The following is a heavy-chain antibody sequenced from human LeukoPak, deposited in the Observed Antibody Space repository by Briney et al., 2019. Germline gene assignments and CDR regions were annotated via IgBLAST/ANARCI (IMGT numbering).Heavy chain of an antibody. V-gene: IGHV3-30*18. D-gene: IGHD5-12*01. CDR3: AKSVASDAY. Sequence: GGSLRLSCAASGFTFNSYGMHWVRQAPGKGLEWVAVISYDGSNKYYADFVKGRFTISRDNSKNTLPLQMNGLIPEDTAVYYCAKSVASDAYWGQGTLVTVSS. CDR1: GFTFNSYG. J-gene: IGHJ4*02. CDR2: ISYDGSNK.